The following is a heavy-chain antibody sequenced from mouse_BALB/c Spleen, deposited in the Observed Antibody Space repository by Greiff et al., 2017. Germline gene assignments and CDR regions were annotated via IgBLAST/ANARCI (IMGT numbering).Heavy chain of an antibody. CDR2: INSNGGST. J-gene: IGHJ2*01. D-gene: IGHD2-10*02. V-gene: IGHV5-6-3*01. CDR1: GFTFSSYG. Sequence: EVKLMESGGGLVQPGGSLKLSCAASGFTFSSYGMSWVRQTPDKRLELVATINSNGGSTYYPDSVKGRFTISRDNAKNTLYLQMSSLKSEDTAMYYCARERYGNYLDYWGQGTTLTVSS. CDR3: ARERYGNYLDY.